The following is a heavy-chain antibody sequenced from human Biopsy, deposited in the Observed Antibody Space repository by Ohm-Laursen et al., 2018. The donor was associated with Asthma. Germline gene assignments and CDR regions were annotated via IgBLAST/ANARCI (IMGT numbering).Heavy chain of an antibody. CDR1: GYSPTDLS. J-gene: IGHJ4*02. CDR3: ASDFPKDYVRYNFQF. D-gene: IGHD4-17*01. V-gene: IGHV1-24*01. CDR2: HDHEEGGT. Sequence: SVKVSCKISGYSPTDLSMHWVRQAPGQGLEWMGGHDHEEGGTVNARRFQGRVTMTEDTSTDTAYMELSSLSSDDTAVYYCASDFPKDYVRYNFQFWGQGTLVTVPS.